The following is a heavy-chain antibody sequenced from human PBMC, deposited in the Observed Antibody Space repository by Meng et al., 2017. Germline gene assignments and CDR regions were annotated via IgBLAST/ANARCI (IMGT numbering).Heavy chain of an antibody. CDR2: ISSSGSTI. CDR3: ARQWELPLTYYFDY. J-gene: IGHJ4*02. V-gene: IGHV3-11*01. Sequence: RGGSGGGLVKPGGSLRLSCAASGFTFSDYYMSWIRQAPGKGLEWVSYISSSGSTIYYADSVKGRFTISRDNAKNSLYLQMNSLRAEDTAVYYCARQWELPLTYYFDYWGQGTLVTVSS. CDR1: GFTFSDYY. D-gene: IGHD1-26*01.